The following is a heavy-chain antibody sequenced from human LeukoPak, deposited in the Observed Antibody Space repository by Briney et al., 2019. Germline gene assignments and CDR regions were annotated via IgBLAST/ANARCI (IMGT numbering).Heavy chain of an antibody. V-gene: IGHV5-10-1*01. CDR1: GYSLTSYW. CDR2: IDPSDSYT. J-gene: IGHJ4*02. CDR3: ARYNRNCVGFDY. D-gene: IGHD1-7*01. Sequence: GESLKISRNSSGYSLTSYWLSRVRQIPGKGLEWMGRIDPSDSYTNHSPSFQGHVTIPADKSISTAYLQWGSLKPSDTAIYYCARYNRNCVGFDYWGQGTLVTVSS.